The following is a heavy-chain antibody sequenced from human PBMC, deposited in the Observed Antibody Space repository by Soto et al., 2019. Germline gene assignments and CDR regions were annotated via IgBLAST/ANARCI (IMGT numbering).Heavy chain of an antibody. CDR1: GGSTSSYY. J-gene: IGHJ4*02. Sequence: SETLSLTCTVSGGSTSSYYWSWIRQPPGKGLEWIGYIYYSGSTNYNPSLKSRVTISVDTSKNQFSLKLSSVTAADTAVYYCARGGRYDSSGYYPYYFDYWGQGTLVTVSS. D-gene: IGHD3-22*01. CDR2: IYYSGST. CDR3: ARGGRYDSSGYYPYYFDY. V-gene: IGHV4-59*01.